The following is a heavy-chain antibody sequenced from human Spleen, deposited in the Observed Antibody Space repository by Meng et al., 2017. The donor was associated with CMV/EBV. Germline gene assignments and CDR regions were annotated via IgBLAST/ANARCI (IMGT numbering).Heavy chain of an antibody. Sequence: ASGGTFSSYALSWVRQAPGQGLEWMGGIIPILGTVRYAHRFRGRVTITTDESTSTAYMELSSLRSADTAVYFCARGYGGDTRVFEFWGQGTLVTVS. V-gene: IGHV1-69*05. D-gene: IGHD2-21*02. CDR1: GGTFSSYA. J-gene: IGHJ4*02. CDR2: IIPILGTV. CDR3: ARGYGGDTRVFEF.